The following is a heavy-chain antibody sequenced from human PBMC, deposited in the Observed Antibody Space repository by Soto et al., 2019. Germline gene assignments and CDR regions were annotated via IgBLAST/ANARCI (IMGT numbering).Heavy chain of an antibody. V-gene: IGHV3-23*01. Sequence: GGSLRLSCAASGFTFSSYAMSWVRQAPGKGLEWVSAISGSGGSTYYADSVKGRFTISRANSKNTLYLQMNSLRAEDTAVYYCAKIPRTLYMAVAGTRGEDAFDIWGQGTMVTVSS. CDR2: ISGSGGST. D-gene: IGHD6-19*01. CDR3: AKIPRTLYMAVAGTRGEDAFDI. J-gene: IGHJ3*02. CDR1: GFTFSSYA.